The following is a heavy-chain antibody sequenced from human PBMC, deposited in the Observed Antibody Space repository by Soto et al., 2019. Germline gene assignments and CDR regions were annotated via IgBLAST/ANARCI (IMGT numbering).Heavy chain of an antibody. D-gene: IGHD3-9*01. Sequence: GGSLRLSCAASGFTFSSYAMSWVRQAPGKGLEWVSAISGSGGSTYYADSVKGRFTISRDNSKNTLYLQMNSLRAEDTAVYYCAKARYDILTGYFIFDYWGQGTLVTVSS. CDR2: ISGSGGST. V-gene: IGHV3-23*01. J-gene: IGHJ4*02. CDR1: GFTFSSYA. CDR3: AKARYDILTGYFIFDY.